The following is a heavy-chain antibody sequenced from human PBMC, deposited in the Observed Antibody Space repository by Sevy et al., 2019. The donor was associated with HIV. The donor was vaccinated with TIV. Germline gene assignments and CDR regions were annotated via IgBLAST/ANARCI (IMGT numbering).Heavy chain of an antibody. CDR2: IRSKAYGGTT. V-gene: IGHV3-49*04. J-gene: IGHJ6*03. Sequence: GGSLRLSCTASGFTFGDYAMSWVRQAPGKGLEWVGFIRSKAYGGTTEYAASVKGRFTISRDDSKSIAYLQMNSLKTEDTAVYYCTRRTMHYYYYMDVWGKGTTVTVSS. CDR3: TRRTMHYYYYMDV. CDR1: GFTFGDYA.